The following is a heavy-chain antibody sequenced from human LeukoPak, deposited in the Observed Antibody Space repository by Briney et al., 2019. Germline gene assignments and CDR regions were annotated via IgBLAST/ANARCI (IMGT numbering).Heavy chain of an antibody. J-gene: IGHJ3*02. V-gene: IGHV6-1*01. CDR1: GDSVSSSDAT. CDR2: TYYRSRWSS. D-gene: IGHD4-11*01. CDR3: ARASYRAFYI. Sequence: SRTLSLTCAISGDSVSSSDATWNWIRQSPSRGLEWLGRTYYRSRWSSDYAPSVRSRITINSDTAKNQFSLQLNSVTPEDTAVYYCARASYRAFYIWGQGTMVTVSS.